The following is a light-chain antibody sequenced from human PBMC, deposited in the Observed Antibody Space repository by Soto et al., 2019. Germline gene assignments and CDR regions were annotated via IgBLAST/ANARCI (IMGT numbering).Light chain of an antibody. CDR1: SSDVANYKY. V-gene: IGLV2-11*01. CDR3: CPYAGTYTRV. Sequence: QSVLTQPRSVSGSPGQSVTMSCTRTSSDVANYKYVSWYQQHPGKAPKLMIYDVNKRPSGVPYRFSGSKSGNTASLTISGLQAEGEADYYCCPYAGTYTRVFGTGTKVTVL. J-gene: IGLJ1*01. CDR2: DVN.